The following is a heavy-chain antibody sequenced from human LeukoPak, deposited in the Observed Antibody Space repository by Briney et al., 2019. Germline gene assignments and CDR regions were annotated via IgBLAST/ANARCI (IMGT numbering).Heavy chain of an antibody. CDR3: ARPHQGPERSSGDGNFQH. J-gene: IGHJ1*01. CDR2: IYPGDSDT. CDR1: GYSFTSYW. D-gene: IGHD6-25*01. V-gene: IGHV5-51*01. Sequence: GESLKISCKGSGYSFTSYWIGWVRQMPGKGLEWMGIIYPGDSDTRYSPSFQGQVTISADKSISTAYLQWSSLKASDTAMYYCARPHQGPERSSGDGNFQHWGEGTLVTVSS.